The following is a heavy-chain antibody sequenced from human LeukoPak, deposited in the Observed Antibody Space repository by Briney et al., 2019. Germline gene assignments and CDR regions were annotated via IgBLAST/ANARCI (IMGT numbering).Heavy chain of an antibody. Sequence: GGSLRLSCAASGFTFSNYGMHSVRQAPGKGLEWVALIWYDGSKEYYADSVKGRFTISRDNSKNMLYLQMNSLRAEDTTVYYCARGYRHQYSWGQGTLVTVSS. V-gene: IGHV3-33*01. CDR3: ARGYRHQYS. J-gene: IGHJ5*02. D-gene: IGHD2/OR15-2a*01. CDR2: IWYDGSKE. CDR1: GFTFSNYG.